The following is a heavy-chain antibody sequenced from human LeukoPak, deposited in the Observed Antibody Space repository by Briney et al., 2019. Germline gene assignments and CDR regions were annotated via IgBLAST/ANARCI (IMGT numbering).Heavy chain of an antibody. J-gene: IGHJ3*02. D-gene: IGHD3-22*01. CDR3: ARDPLYYYDGDAFDI. CDR2: ISSSGSTT. CDR1: GFTFSDYY. V-gene: IGHV3-11*01. Sequence: PGGSLRLSCAASGFTFSDYYMSWIRQAPGKGLEWVSYISSSGSTTYYADSVKDRFTISRDNAKNSLSLQMNSLRAEDTAVYYCARDPLYYYDGDAFDIWGQGTMVTVSS.